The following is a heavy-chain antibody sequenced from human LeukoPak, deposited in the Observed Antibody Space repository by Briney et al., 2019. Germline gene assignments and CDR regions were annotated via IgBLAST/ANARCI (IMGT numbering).Heavy chain of an antibody. CDR1: GGTFSSYA. J-gene: IGHJ4*02. CDR3: ARGWLADSTVVTPYNY. V-gene: IGHV1-69*13. Sequence: ASVNVSCKASGGTFSSYAISWVRQAPGQGLEWMGGIIPIFGTANYAQKFQGRVTISAVESMSTVHMELSSLRSEDTAKYYCARGWLADSTVVTPYNYWGQGTVVTVSS. D-gene: IGHD4-23*01. CDR2: IIPIFGTA.